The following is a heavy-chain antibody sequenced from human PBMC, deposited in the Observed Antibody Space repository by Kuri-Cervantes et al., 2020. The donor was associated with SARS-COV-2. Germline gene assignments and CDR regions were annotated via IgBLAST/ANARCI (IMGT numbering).Heavy chain of an antibody. CDR3: ARSGRYCSSTSCYFRYYYYNLDV. V-gene: IGHV4-34*01. Sequence: SQTLSLTCAVFGVPFSGFYWSWIRQRPRKGREWIGEINHSGSNNYNPSLKSRVTISVDTSKNQFSLKLSSVTDADTAVYYCARSGRYCSSTSCYFRYYYYNLDVWGKGTTVTVSS. CDR1: GVPFSGFY. D-gene: IGHD2-2*01. J-gene: IGHJ6*03. CDR2: INHSGSN.